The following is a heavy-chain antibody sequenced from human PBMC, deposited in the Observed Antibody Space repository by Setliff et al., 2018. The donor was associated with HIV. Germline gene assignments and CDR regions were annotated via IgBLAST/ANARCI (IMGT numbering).Heavy chain of an antibody. D-gene: IGHD3-3*01. J-gene: IGHJ5*02. Sequence: PSETLSLTCTVAGGSMNSDSYSWTWLRQPAGKGPELIGHIYVGGSVIYNPSVASRVTISMVPSKNQFSLDLSSVTAADTAKYYCARAKTLGVSAVFLDPWGQGSPVTVSS. CDR2: IYVGGSV. V-gene: IGHV4-61*09. CDR3: ARAKTLGVSAVFLDP. CDR1: GGSMNSDSYS.